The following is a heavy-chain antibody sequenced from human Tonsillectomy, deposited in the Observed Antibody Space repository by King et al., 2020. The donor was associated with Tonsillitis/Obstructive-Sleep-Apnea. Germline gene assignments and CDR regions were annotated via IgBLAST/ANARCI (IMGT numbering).Heavy chain of an antibody. Sequence: QLVQSGAEVKKPGASGKVSCKVSGYTLTKLSMHWVRQAPGKGLEWMGGFDPEDAETIYAQKFQGRVSMTEDTSTDTAYMELSSLRSEDTAVYYCAAAMATSSRWYSTDYWGQGTLVTVSS. V-gene: IGHV1-24*01. CDR3: AAAMATSSRWYSTDY. CDR2: FDPEDAET. CDR1: GYTLTKLS. J-gene: IGHJ4*02. D-gene: IGHD6-13*01.